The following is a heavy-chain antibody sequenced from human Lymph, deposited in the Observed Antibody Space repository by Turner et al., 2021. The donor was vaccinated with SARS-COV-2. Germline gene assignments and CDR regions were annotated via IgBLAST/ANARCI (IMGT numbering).Heavy chain of an antibody. V-gene: IGHV1-24*01. D-gene: IGHD2-15*01. CDR2: FDPEDGEI. CDR1: GYTLTELS. Sequence: QVQLVQSGAEVKKPGASVNVSCKVSGYTLTELSMHWVRQAPGKGLEWMGGFDPEDGEIIYAQKFQGRVTMTEDTSTDTAYMELSSLRSEDTAVYYCATVLCTGSSCYYYGMDVWGQGTKVTVSS. CDR3: ATVLCTGSSCYYYGMDV. J-gene: IGHJ6*02.